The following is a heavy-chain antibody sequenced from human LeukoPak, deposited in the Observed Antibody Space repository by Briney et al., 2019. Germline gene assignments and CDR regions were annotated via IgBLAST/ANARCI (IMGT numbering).Heavy chain of an antibody. D-gene: IGHD2-15*01. CDR1: GGSISSSSYY. V-gene: IGHV4-61*01. Sequence: SSETLSLTCTVSGGSISSSSYYWSWIRQPPGKGLEWIGYIYYSGSTNYNPSLKSRVTISVDTSKNQFSLKLSSVTAADTAVYYCARRSAGCSGGSCYSGFDYWGQGTLVTVSS. CDR2: IYYSGST. CDR3: ARRSAGCSGGSCYSGFDY. J-gene: IGHJ4*02.